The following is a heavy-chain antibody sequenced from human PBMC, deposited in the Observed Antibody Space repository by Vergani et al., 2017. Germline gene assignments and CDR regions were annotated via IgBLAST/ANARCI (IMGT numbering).Heavy chain of an antibody. CDR2: IIPIFGTA. D-gene: IGHD3-16*02. V-gene: IGHV1-69*05. J-gene: IGHJ4*02. CDR3: ARERFYDYVWGSYRLRGGYYFDY. Sequence: QVQLVQSGAEVKKPGSSVKVSCKASGGTFSSYAISWVRQAPGQGLEWMGRIIPIFGTANYAQKFQGRVTITRDTSASTAYMELSSLRSEDTAVYYCARERFYDYVWGSYRLRGGYYFDYWGQGTLVTVSS. CDR1: GGTFSSYA.